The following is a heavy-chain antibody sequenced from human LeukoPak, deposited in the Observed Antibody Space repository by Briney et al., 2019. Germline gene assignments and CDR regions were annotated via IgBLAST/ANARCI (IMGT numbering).Heavy chain of an antibody. CDR3: AKDISGRYAFDI. CDR1: GFTFSSYG. D-gene: IGHD3-10*01. CDR2: ISYDGSNK. J-gene: IGHJ3*02. Sequence: GRSLRLSCAASGFTFSSYGMHWVRQAPGKGLEWVAVISYDGSNKYYADSVKGRFTISRDNSKNTLYLQMNSLRAEDTAVYYCAKDISGRYAFDIWGQGTMVTVSS. V-gene: IGHV3-30*18.